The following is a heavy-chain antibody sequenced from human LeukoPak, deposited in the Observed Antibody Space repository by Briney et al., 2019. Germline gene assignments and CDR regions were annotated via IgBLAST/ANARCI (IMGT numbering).Heavy chain of an antibody. CDR3: ARGNYDFWSGYYSVWYFDL. CDR1: GGSISNYY. D-gene: IGHD3-3*01. CDR2: VYYSGRT. Sequence: SETLSLTCTVSGGSISNYYWSRIRQPPGKGLEWIGYVYYSGRTNYNPSLKSRVTISVDTSKNQFSLRLSSVTAADTAVYYCARGNYDFWSGYYSVWYFDLWGRGTLVTVSS. V-gene: IGHV4-59*01. J-gene: IGHJ2*01.